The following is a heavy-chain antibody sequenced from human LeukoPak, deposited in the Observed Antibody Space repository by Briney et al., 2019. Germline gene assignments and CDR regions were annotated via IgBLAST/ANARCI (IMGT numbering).Heavy chain of an antibody. CDR3: AYLGLPTPY. CDR2: IYTSGST. D-gene: IGHD4-11*01. V-gene: IGHV4-59*10. CDR1: GGSFSGYY. J-gene: IGHJ4*02. Sequence: SETLSLTCAVYGGSFSGYYWSWIRQPAGKGLEWIGRIYTSGSTNYNPSLKSRVTMSVDTSKNQFSLKLSSVTAADTAVYYCAYLGLPTPYWGQGTLVTVSS.